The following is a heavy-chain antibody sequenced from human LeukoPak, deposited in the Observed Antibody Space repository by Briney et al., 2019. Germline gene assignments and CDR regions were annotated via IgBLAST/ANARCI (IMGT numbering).Heavy chain of an antibody. J-gene: IGHJ4*02. Sequence: GESLKISCKGSGYSFTSYWIGWVRQMPGKGLEWMGIIYPGDSDTRYSPSFQGQVTISADKSISTAYLQWSSLKASDTAMYYCARYYGDPPGPYKVPYYFDYWGQGTLVTVSS. CDR3: ARYYGDPPGPYKVPYYFDY. CDR1: GYSFTSYW. V-gene: IGHV5-51*01. CDR2: IYPGDSDT. D-gene: IGHD4-17*01.